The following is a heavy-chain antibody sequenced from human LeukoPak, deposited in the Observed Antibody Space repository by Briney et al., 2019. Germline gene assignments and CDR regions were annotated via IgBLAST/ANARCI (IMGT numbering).Heavy chain of an antibody. J-gene: IGHJ2*01. Sequence: PSETLSLTYTVSGGSISSGGYYWSWIRQPPGKGLEWIVYIYHSGSTYYNPSLKSRVTISVDRSKNQFPLKLSYVTAADTAVYYCARDPGIAAATPYWYFDLWGRGTLVTVSS. D-gene: IGHD6-13*01. CDR1: GGSISSGGYY. CDR3: ARDPGIAAATPYWYFDL. V-gene: IGHV4-30-2*01. CDR2: IYHSGST.